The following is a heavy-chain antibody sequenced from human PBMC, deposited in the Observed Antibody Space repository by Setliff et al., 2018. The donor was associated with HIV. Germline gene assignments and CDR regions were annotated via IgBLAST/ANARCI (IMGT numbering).Heavy chain of an antibody. Sequence: PSETLSLTCTVSGGSISSGDYYWSWIRQPPGKGLEWIGYIYYSGSTYYNPSLKSRVTISVDTSKSQFSLRLNSVTATDTALYYCARGRFHRLHRPYSGSGSLGIQYFDYWGQGTLVTSPQ. J-gene: IGHJ4*02. CDR3: ARGRFHRLHRPYSGSGSLGIQYFDY. D-gene: IGHD3-10*01. CDR1: GGSISSGDYY. V-gene: IGHV4-31*03. CDR2: IYYSGST.